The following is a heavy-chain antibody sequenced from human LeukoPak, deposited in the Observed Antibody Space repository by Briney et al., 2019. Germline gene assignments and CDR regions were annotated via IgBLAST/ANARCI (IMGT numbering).Heavy chain of an antibody. J-gene: IGHJ4*02. Sequence: SETLSLTCTLSGGSLSRYYGSWIRQPPGKGLEWIGYIYYSGSTNYNPSLKSRVAISVDMSRNQFSLKLRSVTAADTAVYYCARGYGGDWPPPSEAWGQGTLVTVSS. CDR3: ARGYGGDWPPPSEA. D-gene: IGHD2-21*02. V-gene: IGHV4-59*01. CDR2: IYYSGST. CDR1: GGSLSRYY.